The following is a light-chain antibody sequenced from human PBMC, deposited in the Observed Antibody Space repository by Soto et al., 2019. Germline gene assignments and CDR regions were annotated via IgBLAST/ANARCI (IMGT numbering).Light chain of an antibody. Sequence: EIVMTQSPATLSVSPGERATLSCRASQSVNIHLAWYQQKPGQAPRLLIYGASARATGIPAKFSGSGSGTEFTLTISRLEPEDFAVYYCQQYGSSGTFGQGTKVDIK. CDR3: QQYGSSGT. CDR1: QSVNIH. V-gene: IGKV3D-15*01. CDR2: GAS. J-gene: IGKJ1*01.